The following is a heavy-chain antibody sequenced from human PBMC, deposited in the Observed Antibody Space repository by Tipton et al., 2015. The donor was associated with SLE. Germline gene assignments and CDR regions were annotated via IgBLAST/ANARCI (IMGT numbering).Heavy chain of an antibody. J-gene: IGHJ4*02. Sequence: TLSLTCTVSGGSISSYYWSWIRQPPGKGLEWIGYIYYSGSTNYNPSLQSRVTISVDTSKNQFSLKLSSVTAADTAVYYCARLGGGTDYWGQGTLVTVSS. D-gene: IGHD1-14*01. V-gene: IGHV4-59*01. CDR3: ARLGGGTDY. CDR1: GGSISSYY. CDR2: IYYSGST.